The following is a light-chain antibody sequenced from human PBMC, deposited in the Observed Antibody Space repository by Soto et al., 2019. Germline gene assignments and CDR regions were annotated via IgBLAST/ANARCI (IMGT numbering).Light chain of an antibody. CDR1: SSDVGSYDL. CDR2: AAT. V-gene: IGLV2-23*01. Sequence: QSVLTQPASVSGSPGQSITISCTGTSSDVGSYDLVSWYQQHPGKAPKLVIYAATQRASGISDRFSGSESGNTASLTISGLQAEDEADYYCSKERANTHVVFGGGTKLTVL. J-gene: IGLJ2*01. CDR3: SKERANTHVV.